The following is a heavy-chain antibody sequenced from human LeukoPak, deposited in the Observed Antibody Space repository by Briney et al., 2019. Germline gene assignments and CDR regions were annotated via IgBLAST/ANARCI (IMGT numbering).Heavy chain of an antibody. Sequence: KPSETLFLTCTVSGGSVSGYYWSWIRQPPGKGLEWIGYIYYSGSTNYNPSLKSRVTISVDTSENQFSLKLTSVTAADTAVYYCARDREYSSSGVVWFDPWGHGILVTVSS. V-gene: IGHV4-59*02. D-gene: IGHD6-6*01. CDR1: GGSVSGYY. J-gene: IGHJ5*02. CDR3: ARDREYSSSGVVWFDP. CDR2: IYYSGST.